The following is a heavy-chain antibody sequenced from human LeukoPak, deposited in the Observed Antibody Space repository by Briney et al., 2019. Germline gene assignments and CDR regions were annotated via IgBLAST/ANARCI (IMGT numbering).Heavy chain of an antibody. CDR3: ARTAGWSYGFDY. J-gene: IGHJ4*02. V-gene: IGHV4-4*02. CDR1: GGSFSSNTW. D-gene: IGHD5-18*01. Sequence: SGTLSLTCAVSGGSFSSNTWWSWVRQSPAKGLEWLGEIYHSGTTKYNPSVTSRITISLDKSKNQFSLKLSSVTAADTAMYYCARTAGWSYGFDYWGQGTLVTVSS. CDR2: IYHSGTT.